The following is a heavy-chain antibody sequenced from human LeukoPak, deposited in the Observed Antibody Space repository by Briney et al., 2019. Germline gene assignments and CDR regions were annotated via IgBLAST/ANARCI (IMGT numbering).Heavy chain of an antibody. V-gene: IGHV4-4*02. Sequence: SETLPLTCAVSGGSISSSNWWSWVRQPPGKGLEWIGEIYHSGSTNYNPSLKSRVTISVDKSKNQFSLKLSSVTAADTAVYYCARADYGSGSYYYWGQGTLVTVSS. CDR1: GGSISSSNW. CDR2: IYHSGST. D-gene: IGHD3-10*01. J-gene: IGHJ4*02. CDR3: ARADYGSGSYYY.